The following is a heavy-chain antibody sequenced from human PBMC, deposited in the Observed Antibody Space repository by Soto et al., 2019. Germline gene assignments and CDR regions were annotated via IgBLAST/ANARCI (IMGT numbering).Heavy chain of an antibody. CDR2: IYYSGST. V-gene: IGHV4-34*01. Sequence: SETLSLTCAVYGGSFSGYYWSWIRQPPGKGLEWIGSIYYSGSTYYNPSLKSRVTISVDTSKNQFSLKLSSVTAADTAVYYCAILTVTANYYYYYGMDVWGQGTTVTVSS. CDR3: AILTVTANYYYYYGMDV. J-gene: IGHJ6*02. CDR1: GGSFSGYY. D-gene: IGHD4-4*01.